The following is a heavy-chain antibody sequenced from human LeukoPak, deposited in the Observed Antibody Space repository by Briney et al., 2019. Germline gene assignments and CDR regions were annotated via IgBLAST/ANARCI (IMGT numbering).Heavy chain of an antibody. V-gene: IGHV4-59*08. J-gene: IGHJ4*02. CDR1: GGSISSYY. CDR3: ARLPGYYDSSGSAYYFDY. D-gene: IGHD3-22*01. Sequence: SETLSLTCTVSGGSISSYYWSWIRQPPGKGLEWIGYIYYSGSTNYNPSLKSRVTISVDTSKNQFSLKLSSVTAADTAVYYCARLPGYYDSSGSAYYFDYWGQGTLVTVSS. CDR2: IYYSGST.